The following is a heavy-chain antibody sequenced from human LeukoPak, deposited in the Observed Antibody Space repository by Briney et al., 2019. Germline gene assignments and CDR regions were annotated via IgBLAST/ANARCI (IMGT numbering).Heavy chain of an antibody. CDR1: GFIFDDYA. CDR2: ISWNSDNI. D-gene: IGHD3-22*01. CDR3: AKDVQMTRNVYYNYFDH. J-gene: IGHJ4*02. Sequence: GGSLRLSCAASGFIFDDYAMHWVRQAPGKGLEWVSSISWNSDNIKYVDSVKGRFTISRDNAKNSLYLQMNSLRAEDTAVYYCAKDVQMTRNVYYNYFDHWGQGTLVTVSS. V-gene: IGHV3-9*01.